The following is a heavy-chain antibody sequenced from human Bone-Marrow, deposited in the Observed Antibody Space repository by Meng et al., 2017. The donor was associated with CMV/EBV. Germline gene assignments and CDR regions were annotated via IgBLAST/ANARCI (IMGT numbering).Heavy chain of an antibody. D-gene: IGHD5-24*01. CDR3: ARGRARDGYKWCLDY. J-gene: IGHJ4*02. CDR2: IYSGGST. CDR1: GFTVSSNY. V-gene: IGHV3-53*01. Sequence: GESLKISCAASGFTVSSNYMSWVRQAPGKGLEWVSVIYSGGSTYYADSVKGRFTISRDNSKNTLYLQMNSLRAEDTAVYYCARGRARDGYKWCLDYWGQGTLVTVSS.